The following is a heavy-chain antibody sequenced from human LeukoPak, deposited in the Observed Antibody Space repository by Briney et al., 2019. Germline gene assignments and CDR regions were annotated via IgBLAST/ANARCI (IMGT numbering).Heavy chain of an antibody. J-gene: IGHJ4*02. D-gene: IGHD3-3*01. CDR1: GGSISSYY. CDR2: IYSSGNT. V-gene: IGHV4-4*07. Sequence: PSETLSPTCTVSGGSISSYYWSWIRQPAGKGLEWIGRIYSSGNTNYNPSLKSRVTMSVDTSKKQFSLKLSSVTAADTAVYYCAKVATFGVVEYYFDYWGQGTLVTVSS. CDR3: AKVATFGVVEYYFDY.